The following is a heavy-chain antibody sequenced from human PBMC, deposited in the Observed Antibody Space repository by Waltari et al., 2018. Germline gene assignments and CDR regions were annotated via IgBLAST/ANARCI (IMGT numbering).Heavy chain of an antibody. CDR3: ARSSPQGTPGGIDH. V-gene: IGHV3-21*01. CDR1: GFMFNTYD. Sequence: EVLLMESGGGLVKPGGSLRLSCAVSGFMFNTYDMHWVRQAPGKGPEWVSMITRSASFIYYANSGKCRFTVSRDDAEKSLFLQMDSLTVEDTAVYYCARSSPQGTPGGIDHWGQGTLVTVSS. CDR2: ITRSASFI. J-gene: IGHJ5*02. D-gene: IGHD1-26*01.